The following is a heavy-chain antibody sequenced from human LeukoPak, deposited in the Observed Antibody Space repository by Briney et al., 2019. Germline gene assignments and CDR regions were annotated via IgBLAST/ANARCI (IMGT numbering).Heavy chain of an antibody. Sequence: SETLSLTCAVYGGSFSGYYWSWIRQPPGKGLEWIGEINHSGSTNYNPSLKGRVTISVDTSKNQFSLKLSSVTAADTAVYYCARGNSYGPDYWGQGTLVTVSS. CDR1: GGSFSGYY. CDR3: ARGNSYGPDY. D-gene: IGHD5-18*01. CDR2: INHSGST. J-gene: IGHJ4*02. V-gene: IGHV4-34*01.